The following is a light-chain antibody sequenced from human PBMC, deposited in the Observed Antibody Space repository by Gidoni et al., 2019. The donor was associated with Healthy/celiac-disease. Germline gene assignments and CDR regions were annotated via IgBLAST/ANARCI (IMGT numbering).Light chain of an antibody. V-gene: IGKV3-15*01. J-gene: IGKJ3*01. CDR3: QQYNNWPPRGFT. CDR1: QSVNSN. CDR2: GAS. Sequence: EIVMTQSPATLSVSPGERATPSCRASQSVNSNLAWYQQKPGQAPRLLIYGASTRATGIPARFSGSGSGTEFTLTISSLQSEDFAVYYCQQYNNWPPRGFTFGPGTKVDIK.